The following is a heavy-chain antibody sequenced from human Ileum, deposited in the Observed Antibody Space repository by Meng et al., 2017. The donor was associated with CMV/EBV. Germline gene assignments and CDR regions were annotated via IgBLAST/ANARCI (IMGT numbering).Heavy chain of an antibody. D-gene: IGHD2-2*01. J-gene: IGHJ4*02. Sequence: QVPLQEAVPGPVRPSETLSLTSTVSPGTISDYYWSWIRPPQGKGLEWIGNIYYNGGTNYNPSLKSRVTISVDTSKTQFSLKLPSVTATDTAVYYWARAATCCHPHFDYWGQGTLVTVSS. CDR2: IYYNGGT. V-gene: IGHV4-59*01. CDR3: ARAATCCHPHFDY. CDR1: PGTISDYY.